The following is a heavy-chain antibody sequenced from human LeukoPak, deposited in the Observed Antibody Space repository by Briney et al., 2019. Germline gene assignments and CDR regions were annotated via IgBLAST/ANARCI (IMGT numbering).Heavy chain of an antibody. CDR3: ARVEQLWSLFDY. CDR1: GFTFSDYY. V-gene: IGHV3-11*06. CDR2: ISSSSSYT. Sequence: GGSMRLSCAASGFTFSDYYMSWIRQAPGKGLEWVSYISSSSSYTNYADSVKGRFTISRDNAKNSLYLQMNSLRAEDTAVYYCARVEQLWSLFDYWGQGTLVTVSS. J-gene: IGHJ4*02. D-gene: IGHD5-18*01.